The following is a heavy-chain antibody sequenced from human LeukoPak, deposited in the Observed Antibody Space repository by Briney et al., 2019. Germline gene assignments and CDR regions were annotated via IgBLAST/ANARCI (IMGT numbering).Heavy chain of an antibody. CDR1: GGSISSYY. Sequence: SETLSLTCTVSGGSISSYYWSWIRQPPGKGLEWIGYIYYSGSTNYNPSLKSRVTISVDTSKNQFSLKLSSVTAADTAVYYCAREFKSGWYRGNWFDPWGQGTLVTVSS. J-gene: IGHJ5*02. V-gene: IGHV4-59*01. D-gene: IGHD6-19*01. CDR3: AREFKSGWYRGNWFDP. CDR2: IYYSGST.